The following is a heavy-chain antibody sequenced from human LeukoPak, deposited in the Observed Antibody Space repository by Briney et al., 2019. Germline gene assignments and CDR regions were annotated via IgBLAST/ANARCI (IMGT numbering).Heavy chain of an antibody. CDR3: ARGLSVVVAATPLGYFDY. Sequence: GSLRLSCAASGFTLSSYEMNWVRQAPGKGLEWVSYISSSGSTIYYADSVKGRFTISRDNAKNSLYLQMNSLRAEDTAVYYCARGLSVVVAATPLGYFDYWGQGTLVTVSS. V-gene: IGHV3-48*03. CDR2: ISSSGSTI. J-gene: IGHJ4*02. D-gene: IGHD2-15*01. CDR1: GFTLSSYE.